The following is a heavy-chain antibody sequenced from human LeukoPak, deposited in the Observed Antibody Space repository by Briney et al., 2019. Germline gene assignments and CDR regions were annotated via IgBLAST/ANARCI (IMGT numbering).Heavy chain of an antibody. J-gene: IGHJ4*02. V-gene: IGHV3-21*01. CDR2: ISSSSTYI. Sequence: GGSLRLSCAASGFSFSTYYVNWVRQAPGKGLEWVSCISSSSTYIYYADSVRGRFAISRDNVKNSLYLQMNSLRADDTAVYYCVRENHGSFDYWGQGSLVTVSS. CDR1: GFSFSTYY. D-gene: IGHD1-14*01. CDR3: VRENHGSFDY.